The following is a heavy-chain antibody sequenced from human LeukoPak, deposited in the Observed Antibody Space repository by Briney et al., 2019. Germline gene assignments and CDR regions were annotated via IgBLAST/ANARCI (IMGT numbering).Heavy chain of an antibody. D-gene: IGHD1-26*01. J-gene: IGHJ4*02. V-gene: IGHV3-21*01. Sequence: GGSLRLSCAASGFTFSSYSMNWVRQAPGKGLEWVSSISSSSSYVYYADSVKGRFTISRDNAKNSLYLQMNSLRAEDTVVYYCASLYSGSYLLDYWGQGTLVTVSS. CDR3: ASLYSGSYLLDY. CDR2: ISSSSSYV. CDR1: GFTFSSYS.